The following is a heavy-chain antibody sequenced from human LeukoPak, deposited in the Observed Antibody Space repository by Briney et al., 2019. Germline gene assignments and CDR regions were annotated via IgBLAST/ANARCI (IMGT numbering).Heavy chain of an antibody. J-gene: IGHJ3*02. CDR1: GFIFSDHY. V-gene: IGHV3-72*01. Sequence: GGSLRLSCAASGFIFSDHYMDWVRQAPGKGLEWVGRTRNEANIYTTKYAASVKGRFTISRDDSRNSLYLQMNSLKTEDTAVYYCASPVGATTVRAFDIWGQGTMVTVSS. D-gene: IGHD1-26*01. CDR2: TRNEANIYTT. CDR3: ASPVGATTVRAFDI.